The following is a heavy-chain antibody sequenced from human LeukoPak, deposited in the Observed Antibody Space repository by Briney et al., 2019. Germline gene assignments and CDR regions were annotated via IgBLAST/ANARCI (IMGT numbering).Heavy chain of an antibody. D-gene: IGHD5-12*01. J-gene: IGHJ6*02. V-gene: IGHV1-18*01. CDR1: GYTFTSYG. CDR2: ISAYNGNT. CDR3: AREWHSDYYYGMDV. Sequence: ASVKVSCKASGYTFTSYGISWVRQAPGQGLEWMGWISAYNGNTNYAQKLQGRVTMTTDTSTSTAYMELRSLRSDDTAVYYCAREWHSDYYYGMDVWGQGTTVTVSS.